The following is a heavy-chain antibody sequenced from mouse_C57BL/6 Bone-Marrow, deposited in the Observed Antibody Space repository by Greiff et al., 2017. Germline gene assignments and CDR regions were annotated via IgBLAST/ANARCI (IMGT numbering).Heavy chain of an antibody. Sequence: QSCKASGYTFTSYWMHWVKQRPGRGLEWIGRIDPNSGGTKYNEKFKSKATLTVDKPSSTAYMQLSSLTSEDSAVYYCAPVITPYWYFDVWGTGTTVTVSS. D-gene: IGHD1-1*01. V-gene: IGHV1-72*01. CDR2: IDPNSGGT. CDR3: APVITPYWYFDV. CDR1: GYTFTSYW. J-gene: IGHJ1*03.